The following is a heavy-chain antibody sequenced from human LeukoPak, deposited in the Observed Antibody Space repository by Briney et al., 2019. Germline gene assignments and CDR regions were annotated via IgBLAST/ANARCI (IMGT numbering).Heavy chain of an antibody. CDR2: ISYDGRNK. CDR3: ATAPHYSDSSGYPGY. V-gene: IGHV3-30*03. J-gene: IGHJ4*02. D-gene: IGHD3-22*01. CDR1: GFTFSSYG. Sequence: GGSLRLSCAASGFTFSSYGMHWVRQAPGKGQEWVAVISYDGRNKYYADSVKGRFTISRDNSKNTLYLQMSSLRVEDTAVYYCATAPHYSDSSGYPGYWGQGTLVTVSS.